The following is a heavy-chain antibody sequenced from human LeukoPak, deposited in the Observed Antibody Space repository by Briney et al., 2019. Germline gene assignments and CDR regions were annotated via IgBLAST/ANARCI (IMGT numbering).Heavy chain of an antibody. CDR3: ARDQGIAAAGNDY. Sequence: PGGSLRLSCAASGFTFSSYSMNWVRQAPGKGLEWVSSISSSSYIYYADSVKGRFTISRDNAKNSLYLQMNSLRAEDTAVYYCARDQGIAAAGNDYWGQGTLVTVSS. V-gene: IGHV3-21*01. J-gene: IGHJ4*02. CDR2: ISSSSYI. D-gene: IGHD6-13*01. CDR1: GFTFSSYS.